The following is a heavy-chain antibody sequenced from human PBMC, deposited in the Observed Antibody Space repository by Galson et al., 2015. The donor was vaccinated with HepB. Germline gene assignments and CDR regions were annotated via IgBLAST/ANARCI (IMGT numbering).Heavy chain of an antibody. Sequence: SLRLSCAASGFTFSSYWMSWVRQAPGKGLEWVANIKQDGSEKYYVDSVKGRFTISRDNAKNSLYLQMNSLGAEDTAVYYCARAANLFWSGSYNWFDPWGQGTLVTVSS. CDR2: IKQDGSEK. V-gene: IGHV3-7*03. J-gene: IGHJ5*02. CDR3: ARAANLFWSGSYNWFDP. CDR1: GFTFSSYW. D-gene: IGHD3-3*01.